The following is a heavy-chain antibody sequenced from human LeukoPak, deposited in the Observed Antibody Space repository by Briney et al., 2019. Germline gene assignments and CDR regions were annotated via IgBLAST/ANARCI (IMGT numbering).Heavy chain of an antibody. V-gene: IGHV3-23*01. J-gene: IGHJ6*03. Sequence: PGGSLRLSCAASGFTFSSYAMSWVRQAPGKGLEWVSAISGSGGSTYYADSVKGRFTISRDNSKNTLYLQMNSLRAEDTAVYYCASHPMIVVGQSGHMDVWGKGTAVTVSS. CDR1: GFTFSSYA. CDR2: ISGSGGST. D-gene: IGHD3-22*01. CDR3: ASHPMIVVGQSGHMDV.